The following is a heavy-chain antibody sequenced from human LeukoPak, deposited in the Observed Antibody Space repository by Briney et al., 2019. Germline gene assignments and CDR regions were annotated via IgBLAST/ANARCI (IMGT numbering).Heavy chain of an antibody. Sequence: PGGSLRLSCAASGFTFSSYGMHWVRQAPGKGLEWVAVISYDGSNKYYADSVKGRFTISRDNSKNTLYLQMNSLRAEDTAVYYCAKDVQTYYDFWSGYYQHYYYYGMDVWGQGTTVTVSS. D-gene: IGHD3-3*01. V-gene: IGHV3-30*18. J-gene: IGHJ6*02. CDR3: AKDVQTYYDFWSGYYQHYYYYGMDV. CDR1: GFTFSSYG. CDR2: ISYDGSNK.